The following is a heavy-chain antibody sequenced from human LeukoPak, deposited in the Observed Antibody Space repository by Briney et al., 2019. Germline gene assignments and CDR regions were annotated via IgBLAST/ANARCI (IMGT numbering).Heavy chain of an antibody. J-gene: IGHJ4*02. CDR1: GYTFASYD. V-gene: IGHV1-8*01. Sequence: ASVQVSCQASGYTFASYDINWVRQATGQGLEWMGWMNPNSGNTGYAQKFQGRVTMTRNTSISTAYMELSSLRSEDTAVCYCARVEDYGDYVYDRFDYWGQGTLVTVSS. D-gene: IGHD4-17*01. CDR3: ARVEDYGDYVYDRFDY. CDR2: MNPNSGNT.